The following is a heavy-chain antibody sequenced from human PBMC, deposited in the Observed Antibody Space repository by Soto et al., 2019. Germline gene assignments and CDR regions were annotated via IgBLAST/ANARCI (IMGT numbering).Heavy chain of an antibody. CDR1: GGSISSYY. V-gene: IGHV4-59*01. J-gene: IGHJ4*02. D-gene: IGHD3-16*02. Sequence: PSETLSLTCTVSGGSISSYYWSWIRQPPGKGLEWSGYIYYSGSTNYNPSLKSRVTISVDTSKNQFSLKLSSVTAADTAVYYCARGVYDYVWGSYRIYYFDYWGQGTLVTVSS. CDR3: ARGVYDYVWGSYRIYYFDY. CDR2: IYYSGST.